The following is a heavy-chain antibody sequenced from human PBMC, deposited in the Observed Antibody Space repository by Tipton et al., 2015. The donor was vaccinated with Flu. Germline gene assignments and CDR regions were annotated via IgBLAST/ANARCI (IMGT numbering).Heavy chain of an antibody. CDR1: GFTVNSNY. J-gene: IGHJ6*02. Sequence: SLRLSCAASGFTVNSNYMTWVRQAPGKGLEWVSVIYSDGTTYYADSVKGRFTISRDISKNTLYLQMNSLRVEDTAVYYCARDYSSMWHGGFDYGLDVWGQGTTVTVPS. CDR2: IYSDGTT. D-gene: IGHD6-13*01. CDR3: ARDYSSMWHGGFDYGLDV. V-gene: IGHV3-53*01.